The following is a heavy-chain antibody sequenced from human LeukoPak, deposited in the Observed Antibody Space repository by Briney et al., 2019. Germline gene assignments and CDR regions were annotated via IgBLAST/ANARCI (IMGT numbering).Heavy chain of an antibody. J-gene: IGHJ6*03. D-gene: IGHD2/OR15-2a*01. V-gene: IGHV4-4*09. CDR1: GGSISSYY. CDR2: TYTSGST. Sequence: SETLSLTCTVSGGSISSYYWSWIRQPPGKELEWIGYTYTSGSTNYNPSLKSRVTISVDTSKNQFSLKLSSVTAADTAVYYCARHVSPYYYYYMDVWGKGTTVTVSS. CDR3: ARHVSPYYYYYMDV.